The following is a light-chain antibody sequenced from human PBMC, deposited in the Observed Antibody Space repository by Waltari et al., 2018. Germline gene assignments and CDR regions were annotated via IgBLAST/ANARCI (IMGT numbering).Light chain of an antibody. J-gene: IGKJ1*01. Sequence: EIVLPQSPRTLSLSPGERATLSCRASQRVSRSLAWYQQKPGQAPRLLIYGASIRATGVPDRFSGSGSGTDFSLTISRLEPEDFSVYYCQHYVRLPVSFGQGTKVEIK. CDR3: QHYVRLPVS. V-gene: IGKV3-20*01. CDR1: QRVSRS. CDR2: GAS.